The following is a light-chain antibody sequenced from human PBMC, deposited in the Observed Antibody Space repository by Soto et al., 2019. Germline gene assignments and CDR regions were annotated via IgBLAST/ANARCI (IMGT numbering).Light chain of an antibody. CDR1: SSDVGDYNY. CDR2: EVS. J-gene: IGLJ1*01. Sequence: QSVLTQPASVSGSPGQSITISCTGTSSDVGDYNYVSWYQQHPGKAPKLMIYEVSNRASGVSNRFSGSKSGNTASLTISGLQAEDETDYYCSSYTSSSTPYVFGTGTKVTVL. CDR3: SSYTSSSTPYV. V-gene: IGLV2-14*01.